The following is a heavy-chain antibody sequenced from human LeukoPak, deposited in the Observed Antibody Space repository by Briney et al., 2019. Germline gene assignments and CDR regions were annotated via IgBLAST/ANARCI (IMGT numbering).Heavy chain of an antibody. CDR2: NRAYNGNT. J-gene: IGHJ5*02. Sequence: ASVNVSGKASGYTFTSYGISWVRQAPGQGLEWMGWNRAYNGNTNYAPKLQGRVTMTTDTSTSTAYMELRSLRSDDTAVYYCARSYYYGSGILNWFDPWGQGTLVTVSS. CDR1: GYTFTSYG. V-gene: IGHV1-18*01. D-gene: IGHD3-10*01. CDR3: ARSYYYGSGILNWFDP.